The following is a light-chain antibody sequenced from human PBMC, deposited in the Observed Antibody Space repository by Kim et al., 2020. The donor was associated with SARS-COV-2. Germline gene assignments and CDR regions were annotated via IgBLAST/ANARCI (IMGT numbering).Light chain of an antibody. CDR2: DAS. CDR1: QDINNY. V-gene: IGKV1-33*01. Sequence: DIQMTQSPSSLSASIGDRVTITCQASQDINNYLNWYQQKPGKAPQLLIYDASNLGTGVPSRFSGSGSGTYFTLTITSLQPEDFATYYCQHYDDLSMFTFGQGTKVDIK. CDR3: QHYDDLSMFT. J-gene: IGKJ2*01.